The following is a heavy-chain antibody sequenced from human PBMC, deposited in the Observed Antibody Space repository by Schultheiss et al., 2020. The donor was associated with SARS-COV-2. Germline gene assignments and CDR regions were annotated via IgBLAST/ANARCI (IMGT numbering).Heavy chain of an antibody. J-gene: IGHJ4*02. CDR1: GFTFSGSG. D-gene: IGHD5-18*01. CDR3: AKDWSPTAMVTWYLDQ. CDR2: IWYDGGNK. V-gene: IGHV3-33*06. Sequence: GGSLRLSCAASGFTFSGSGMHWVRQAPGKGLEWVAVIWYDGGNKYYADSVKGRFTISKDNSKNTVFLQMNSLTAEDTAVYFCAKDWSPTAMVTWYLDQWGQGTLVTVSS.